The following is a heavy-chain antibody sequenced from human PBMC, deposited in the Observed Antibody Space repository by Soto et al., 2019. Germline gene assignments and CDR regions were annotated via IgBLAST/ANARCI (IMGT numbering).Heavy chain of an antibody. CDR1: GFTFSSYG. V-gene: IGHV3-30*18. CDR2: ISYDGSNK. J-gene: IGHJ6*02. CDR3: AKAQNYYHGMDV. Sequence: QVQLVESGGGVVQPGRSLRLSCAASGFTFSSYGMHWVRQAPGKGLEWVAVISYDGSNKYYADSVKGRFTISRDNSKNTLYLQMNSLRAEDTAVYYCAKAQNYYHGMDVWGQGTTVTVSS.